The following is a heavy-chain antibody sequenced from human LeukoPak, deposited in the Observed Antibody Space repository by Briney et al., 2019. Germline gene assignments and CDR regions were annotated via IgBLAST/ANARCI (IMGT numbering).Heavy chain of an antibody. Sequence: ASVKVSCKASGYTFTSYGISWVRQAPGQGLEWMGWISAYNGNTNYAKKFQDRVTMTTESSTQTTFMELRNLRSDDTAVYYCARAESMALYFLYWGQGTLVSVSS. J-gene: IGHJ1*01. V-gene: IGHV1-18*01. CDR3: ARAESMALYFLY. D-gene: IGHD1-14*01. CDR1: GYTFTSYG. CDR2: ISAYNGNT.